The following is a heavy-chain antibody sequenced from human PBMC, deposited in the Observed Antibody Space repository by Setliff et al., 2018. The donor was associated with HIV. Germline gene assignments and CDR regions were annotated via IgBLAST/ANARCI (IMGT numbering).Heavy chain of an antibody. Sequence: SVKVSCKASGGTFSSYAISWVRQAPGQGLEWMGGSIPIFGTANYADSVKGRFTISRDNAKNSLYLQMNSLRAEDTAVYSCARSREAGFDYWGQGTLVTVSS. J-gene: IGHJ4*02. D-gene: IGHD6-13*01. CDR2: SIPIFGTA. V-gene: IGHV1-69*05. CDR1: GGTFSSYA. CDR3: ARSREAGFDY.